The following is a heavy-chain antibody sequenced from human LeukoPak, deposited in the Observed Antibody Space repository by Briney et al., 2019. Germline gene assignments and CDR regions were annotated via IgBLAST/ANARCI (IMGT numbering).Heavy chain of an antibody. D-gene: IGHD5-18*01. Sequence: SETLSLTCTVSGGSISSSSYYWGWIRQPPGKGLEWIGSIYYSGSTYYNPSLKSRVTISVDTSKNQFSLKLSSVTAADTAVYYCARVDSKGYSYGFYYNYYMDVWGKGTTVTVSS. V-gene: IGHV4-39*01. CDR1: GGSISSSSYY. CDR2: IYYSGST. J-gene: IGHJ6*03. CDR3: ARVDSKGYSYGFYYNYYMDV.